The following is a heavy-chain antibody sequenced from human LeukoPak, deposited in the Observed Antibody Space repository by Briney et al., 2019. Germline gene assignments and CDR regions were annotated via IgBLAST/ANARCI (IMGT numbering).Heavy chain of an antibody. CDR1: GFTFSSHG. CDR3: ARARGSSGYSMGAFEI. CDR2: IWSDGTNK. D-gene: IGHD3-22*01. V-gene: IGHV3-33*01. J-gene: IGHJ3*02. Sequence: GRSLRLSRVASGFTFSSHGMHWVRQAPGKGLEWGAVIWSDGTNKYFADSVKGRFTISRDNSKNTLYLQMNSLRAEDTAVYYCARARGSSGYSMGAFEIWGQGTMVTVSS.